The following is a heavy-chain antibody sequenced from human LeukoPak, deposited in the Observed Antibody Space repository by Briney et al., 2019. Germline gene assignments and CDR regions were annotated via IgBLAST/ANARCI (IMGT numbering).Heavy chain of an antibody. CDR1: GFLYSNFE. J-gene: IGHJ4*02. D-gene: IGHD5-12*01. CDR3: GRGVGSTGYGDY. CDR2: ISSSGGTI. Sequence: GGSLRLSCAASGFLYSNFEMHCFPQSPGKALQCVSYISSSGGTIYYADAVKGRFTISRHNAKNSLYLQMNSLRGEHTPVYHCGRGVGSTGYGDYWGEGSLVSVSS. V-gene: IGHV3-48*03.